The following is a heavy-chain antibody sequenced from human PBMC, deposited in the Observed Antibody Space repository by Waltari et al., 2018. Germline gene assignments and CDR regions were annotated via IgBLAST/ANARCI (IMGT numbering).Heavy chain of an antibody. V-gene: IGHV3-21*02. CDR1: GFTITTFG. CDR3: ARALTTPNDS. Sequence: EVLLVESGGGLVKPGGSLRLSCAASGFTITTFGMSWVRQAPGKGLGWVSSTTYSNAYLYYADSVRGRFTVSMDNAKNSLHLQMNNLRAEDTGVYYCARALTTPNDSWGQGTLVTVSS. J-gene: IGHJ5*01. CDR2: TTYSNAYL. D-gene: IGHD4-17*01.